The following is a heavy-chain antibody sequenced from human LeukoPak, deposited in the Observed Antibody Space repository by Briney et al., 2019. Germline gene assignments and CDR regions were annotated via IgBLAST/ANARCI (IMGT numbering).Heavy chain of an antibody. Sequence: PGGSLRLSCAASGFTFSSYAMSWVRQAPGKGLEWVSAISGSGGSTYYADSVKGRFTISRDNSKNTLYLQMNSLRAEDTAVYYCAKGRTAIAAAGKFSHYYYYGMDVWGQGTTITVSS. V-gene: IGHV3-23*01. D-gene: IGHD6-13*01. CDR3: AKGRTAIAAAGKFSHYYYYGMDV. CDR2: ISGSGGST. J-gene: IGHJ6*02. CDR1: GFTFSSYA.